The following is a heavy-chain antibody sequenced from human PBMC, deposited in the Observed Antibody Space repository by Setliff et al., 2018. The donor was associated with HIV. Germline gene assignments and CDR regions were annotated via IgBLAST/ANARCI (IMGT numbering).Heavy chain of an antibody. V-gene: IGHV4-39*01. D-gene: IGHD3-10*01. CDR3: ARHSLDYYDSGTFTPLLDP. CDR2: MYYSGNT. CDR1: GGSTSRGSFY. J-gene: IGHJ5*02. Sequence: KTSETLSLTCTVSGGSTSRGSFYWGWIRQPPGKGLEWIATMYYSGNTYYNPSLKSRVTLSVDTSKNQFSLRLNSVTAADTAVYYCARHSLDYYDSGTFTPLLDPWGQGTLVTVSS.